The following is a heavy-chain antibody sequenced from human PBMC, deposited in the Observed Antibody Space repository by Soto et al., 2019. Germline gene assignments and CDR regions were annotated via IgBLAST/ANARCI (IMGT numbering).Heavy chain of an antibody. CDR2: IRSNIYDGTT. J-gene: IGHJ4*02. Sequence: PGGSLRLSCIASGFTFRDYAISWFRQAPGKGLQWVSFIRSNIYDGTTEYAASVKGRFTISRDDSKTIAYLQMSSLKTEDKGVKYCTRVPPNCRDGSCYPPNGGQGTRATFPS. V-gene: IGHV3-49*03. D-gene: IGHD2-15*01. CDR3: TRVPPNCRDGSCYPPN. CDR1: GFTFRDYA.